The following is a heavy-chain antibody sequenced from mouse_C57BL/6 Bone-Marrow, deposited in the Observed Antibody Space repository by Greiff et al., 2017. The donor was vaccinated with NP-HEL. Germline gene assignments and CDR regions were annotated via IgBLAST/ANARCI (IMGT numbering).Heavy chain of an antibody. Sequence: VQLVESGPGLVKPSPSLFLTCSITGFPITSGYYWIWIRQSPGKPLEWMGYITHSGETFYNPSLQSPISITRETSKNQFFLQLNSVTTEDTAMYYCAGDYDGYWYFDVWGTGTTVTVSS. CDR2: ITHSGET. CDR1: GFPITSGYY. D-gene: IGHD2-3*01. V-gene: IGHV12-3*01. CDR3: AGDYDGYWYFDV. J-gene: IGHJ1*03.